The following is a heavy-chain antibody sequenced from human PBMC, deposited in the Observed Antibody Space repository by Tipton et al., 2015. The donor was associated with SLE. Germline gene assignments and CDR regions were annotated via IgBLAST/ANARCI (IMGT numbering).Heavy chain of an antibody. CDR1: GFSVTNGDYY. Sequence: TLSLTCSVSGFSVTNGDYYWTWIRQLPGKGLEWIGYISRSGSTHYNPSLQSRLSMSLDTSKNQFSLKMTSMTAADTAVYYCTTARTGCSRNSCYLDNWGRGTLVTVSS. CDR3: TTARTGCSRNSCYLDN. CDR2: ISRSGST. V-gene: IGHV4-31*03. D-gene: IGHD2-2*01. J-gene: IGHJ4*02.